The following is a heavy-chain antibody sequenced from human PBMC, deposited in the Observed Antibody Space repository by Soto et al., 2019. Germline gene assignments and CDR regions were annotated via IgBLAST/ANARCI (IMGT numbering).Heavy chain of an antibody. CDR2: ISGGGRTK. CDR1: GFTFSAYR. D-gene: IGHD2-15*01. J-gene: IGHJ3*02. V-gene: IGHV3-48*02. Sequence: EVQLVESGGGLAQPGLSLRLSCAASGFTFSAYRMNWLRQAPVKGLEWGSYISGGGRTKYYADYLKARLTISRDNAKNSLYLQMSILRDEDTAVSYCSSDQWCAFDIWVQGTMVTVSS. CDR3: SSDQWCAFDI.